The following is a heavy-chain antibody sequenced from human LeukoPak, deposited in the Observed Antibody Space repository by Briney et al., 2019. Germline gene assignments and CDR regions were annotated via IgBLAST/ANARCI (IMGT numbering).Heavy chain of an antibody. CDR3: ARGSQQLPLDY. D-gene: IGHD6-13*01. J-gene: IGHJ4*02. CDR2: IYSGGST. CDR1: GFTVSSNY. V-gene: IGHV3-53*01. Sequence: GGSLRLSCAASGFTVSSNYMSWVCQAPGKGLEWVSVIYSGGSTYYADSVKGRFTISRDNSKNTLYLQMNSLRAEDTAVYYCARGSQQLPLDYWGQGTLVTVSS.